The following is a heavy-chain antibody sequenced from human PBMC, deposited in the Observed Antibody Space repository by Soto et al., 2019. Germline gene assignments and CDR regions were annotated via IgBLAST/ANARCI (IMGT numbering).Heavy chain of an antibody. CDR1: GGSISSYY. D-gene: IGHD6-13*01. CDR2: IYYSGST. J-gene: IGHJ3*02. Sequence: PSETLSLTCTVSGGSISSYYWSWIRQPPGKGLEWIGYIYYSGSTNYNPSLKSRVTISADTSKNQFSLKLSSVTAADTAVYYCARVNGIAAAGTVAFDIWGQGTMVTVSS. CDR3: ARVNGIAAAGTVAFDI. V-gene: IGHV4-59*01.